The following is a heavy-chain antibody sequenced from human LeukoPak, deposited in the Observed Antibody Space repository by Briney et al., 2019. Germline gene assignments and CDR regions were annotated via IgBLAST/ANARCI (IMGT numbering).Heavy chain of an antibody. D-gene: IGHD2-15*01. CDR2: INAGNGNT. Sequence: GASVKVSGKASGYTFTSYAMHWVRQAPGQRLEWMGWINAGNGNTKYSQKFQGRVTITRDTSASTAYMELSSLRSEDTAVYYCARDPPDIVVVVAATPSYYFDYWGQGTLVTVSS. CDR3: ARDPPDIVVVVAATPSYYFDY. J-gene: IGHJ4*02. V-gene: IGHV1-3*01. CDR1: GYTFTSYA.